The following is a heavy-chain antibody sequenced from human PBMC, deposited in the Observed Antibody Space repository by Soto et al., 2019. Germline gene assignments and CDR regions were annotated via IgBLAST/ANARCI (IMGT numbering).Heavy chain of an antibody. D-gene: IGHD2-15*01. V-gene: IGHV4-34*01. CDR2: INHSGST. CDR1: GGSFSGYY. Sequence: SETLSLTCAVYGGSFSGYYWSWIRQPPGKGLEWIGEINHSGSTNYNPSLKSRVTISVDTSKNQFSLKLSSVTAADTAVYYCAREIVQYRDGYCSGGSCYNQRRPFDPWGQGTLVTVSS. CDR3: AREIVQYRDGYCSGGSCYNQRRPFDP. J-gene: IGHJ5*02.